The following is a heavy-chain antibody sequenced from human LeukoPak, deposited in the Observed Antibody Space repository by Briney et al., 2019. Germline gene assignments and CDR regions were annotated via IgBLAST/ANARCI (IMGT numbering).Heavy chain of an antibody. CDR3: ARADYDFWSGHPAPFDY. J-gene: IGHJ4*02. CDR1: GGSISSYY. V-gene: IGHV4-59*01. D-gene: IGHD3-3*01. CDR2: IYYSGST. Sequence: SETLSLTCTVSGGSISSYYWSWIRQPPGKGLEWIGYIYYSGSTNYNPSLKSRVTISVDTSKNQFSLKLSSVTAADTAVYYCARADYDFWSGHPAPFDYWGQGTLVTVSS.